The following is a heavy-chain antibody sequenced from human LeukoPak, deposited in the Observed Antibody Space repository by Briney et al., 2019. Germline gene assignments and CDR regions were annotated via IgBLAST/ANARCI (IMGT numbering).Heavy chain of an antibody. CDR2: IRSNGSST. V-gene: IGHV3-64D*09. D-gene: IGHD3-10*01. CDR3: VKDWRYYGSGSYTDAFDI. J-gene: IGHJ3*02. CDR1: GFTFSSYA. Sequence: GGSLRPSCSASGFTFSSYAMHWVRQAPGKGLEYVSAIRSNGSSTYYADSVKGRFTISRDNSKNTLYLQMSSLRAEDTAVYYCVKDWRYYGSGSYTDAFDIWGQGTMVTVSS.